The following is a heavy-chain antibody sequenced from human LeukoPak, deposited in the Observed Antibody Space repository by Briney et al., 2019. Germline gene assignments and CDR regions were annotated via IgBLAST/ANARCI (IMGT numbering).Heavy chain of an antibody. CDR1: GGSISSSSYY. CDR3: ARHGGSGSFDY. J-gene: IGHJ4*02. Sequence: PSETLSLTCTVSGGSISSSSYYWGWIRQPPGKGLEWIGSIYYSGSTYYNPSLKSRVTISVDTSKNQFSLKLSSVTAADTAVYYCARHGGSGSFDYWGQGTLVTVS. D-gene: IGHD1-26*01. CDR2: IYYSGST. V-gene: IGHV4-39*01.